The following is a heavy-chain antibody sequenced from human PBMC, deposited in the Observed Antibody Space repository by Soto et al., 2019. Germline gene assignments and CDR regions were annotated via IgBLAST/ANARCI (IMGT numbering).Heavy chain of an antibody. CDR2: IYHSGST. CDR1: GGSITSGGYC. V-gene: IGHV4-30-2*01. J-gene: IGHJ1*01. D-gene: IGHD5-18*01. Sequence: QLQLQESGSGLVKPSQTLSLTCAVSGGSITSGGYCWSWIRQPPGKGLEWIGYIYHSGSTYYNPSLKSRVXIXVHXSKNQFSLKLSSVTAADTAVYSCARGWGKDTAMPAWGPGTLVTVSS. CDR3: ARGWGKDTAMPA.